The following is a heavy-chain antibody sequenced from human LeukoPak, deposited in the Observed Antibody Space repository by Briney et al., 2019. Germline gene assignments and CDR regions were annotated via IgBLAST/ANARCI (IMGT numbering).Heavy chain of an antibody. CDR2: IYYSGST. Sequence: SKTLSLTCTVSGGSISSYYWSWIRQPPGKGLEWIGYIYYSGSTNYNPSLKSRVTISVDTSKNQFSLKLSSVTAADTAVYYCARLYSRDYWGQGTLVTVSS. CDR1: GGSISSYY. J-gene: IGHJ4*02. D-gene: IGHD6-13*01. CDR3: ARLYSRDY. V-gene: IGHV4-59*01.